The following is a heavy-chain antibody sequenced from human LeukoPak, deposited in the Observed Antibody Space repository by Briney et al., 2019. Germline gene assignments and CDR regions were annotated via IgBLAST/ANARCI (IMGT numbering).Heavy chain of an antibody. D-gene: IGHD6-13*01. CDR1: GGTFSGYY. CDR2: IHHSGST. J-gene: IGHJ3*02. Sequence: SETLSLTCAVNGGTFSGYYWSWIRQPPGKGLEWIGEIHHSGSTNYNPSLKSRVTISVDTYKNQFSLKLSSVTAADTAVYYCASQPRDSSSWYGRDDAFDIWGQGAMVTVSS. CDR3: ASQPRDSSSWYGRDDAFDI. V-gene: IGHV4-34*01.